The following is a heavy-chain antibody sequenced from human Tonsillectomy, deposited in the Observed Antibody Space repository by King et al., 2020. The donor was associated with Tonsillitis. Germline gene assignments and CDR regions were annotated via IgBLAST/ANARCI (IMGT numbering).Heavy chain of an antibody. J-gene: IGHJ4*02. D-gene: IGHD6-19*01. CDR2: ISYDETNR. CDR1: GVTFSSHG. CDR3: ARGDRGAYRGGWQYFDR. Sequence: QVQLVESGGGVVQPGRSLRLSCAASGVTFSSHGMHWVRQAPGKGLEWVAFISYDETNRYYADSVKGRFTISRDNSKNTLYLQMNSLRAEETAVYYCARGDRGAYRGGWQYFDRWGQGNLVTVSS. V-gene: IGHV3-33*05.